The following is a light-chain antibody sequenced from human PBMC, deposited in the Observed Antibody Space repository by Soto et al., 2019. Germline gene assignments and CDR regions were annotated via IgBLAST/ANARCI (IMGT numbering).Light chain of an antibody. CDR2: GAS. J-gene: IGKJ2*01. V-gene: IGKV3-15*01. Sequence: EILMTQSTATLSVSPGERATLSCRASQSVSSNLAWYQQKPGQAPRLLIYGASTRATGIPVRFSGSGSATEFTLTISRLQSEDFAVYYCQQHNNWPPYTFGQGNKLEMK. CDR1: QSVSSN. CDR3: QQHNNWPPYT.